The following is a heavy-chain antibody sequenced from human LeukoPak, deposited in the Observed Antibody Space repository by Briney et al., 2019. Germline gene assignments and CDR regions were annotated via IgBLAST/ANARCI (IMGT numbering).Heavy chain of an antibody. V-gene: IGHV4-38-2*02. CDR2: IYHSGST. CDR1: GYSISSGYY. D-gene: IGHD2-2*02. J-gene: IGHJ5*02. CDR3: AREATVVVPAAIRAFDWFDP. Sequence: SETLSLTCTVSGYSISSGYYWGWIRQPPGKGLEWIGSIYHSGSTYCNPSLKSRVTISVDTSKNQFSLKLSSVTAADTAVYYCAREATVVVPAAIRAFDWFDPWGQGTLVTVSS.